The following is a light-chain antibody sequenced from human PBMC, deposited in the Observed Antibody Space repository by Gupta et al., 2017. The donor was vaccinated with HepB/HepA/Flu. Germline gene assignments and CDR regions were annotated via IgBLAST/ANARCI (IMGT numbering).Light chain of an antibody. CDR1: QSVTSRN. V-gene: IGKV3-20*01. J-gene: IGKJ5*01. CDR3: QQYHNSPGPT. Sequence: EIVLTQSPGTLSLSPGERATLSCRASQSVTSRNLAWYQQKPGQAPRLLIFGASSRATGIPDRFSGGGSGTDFTLTISRLEPEDFAVYFCQQYHNSPGPTFGQGTRLESK. CDR2: GAS.